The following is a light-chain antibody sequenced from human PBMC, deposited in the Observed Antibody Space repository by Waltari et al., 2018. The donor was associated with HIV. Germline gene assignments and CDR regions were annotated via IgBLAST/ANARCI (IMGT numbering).Light chain of an antibody. Sequence: QSALTQPASVSGSPGQSITISCTGTNSDVGNYNLVAWYRQHPDKAPTLLIFEVTRRPSGVSDRFSGSKSGNTASLTISGLQAEDEADYYCCSYAGSDTLVFGGGTKLTVL. CDR1: NSDVGNYNL. J-gene: IGLJ3*02. CDR2: EVT. CDR3: CSYAGSDTLV. V-gene: IGLV2-23*02.